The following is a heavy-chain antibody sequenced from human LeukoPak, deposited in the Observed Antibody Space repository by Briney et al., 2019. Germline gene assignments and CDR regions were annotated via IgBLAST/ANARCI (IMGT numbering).Heavy chain of an antibody. V-gene: IGHV4-61*02. J-gene: IGHJ4*02. CDR1: GGSISSGYYY. D-gene: IGHD4-23*01. CDR2: IYTSGST. Sequence: SQTLSLTCTVSGGSISSGYYYWSWIRQPAGKGLEWIGRIYTSGSTNYNPSLKSRVTMSVDTSKNQFSLKLTSVTAADTAMYYCARGGVETSFDYWGQGTLVTVSS. CDR3: ARGGVETSFDY.